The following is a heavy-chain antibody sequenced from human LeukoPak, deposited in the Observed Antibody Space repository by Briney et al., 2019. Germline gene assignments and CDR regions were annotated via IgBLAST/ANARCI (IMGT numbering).Heavy chain of an antibody. CDR1: GYTFTSYG. D-gene: IGHD5-12*01. CDR2: ISAYNGNT. J-gene: IGHJ4*02. CDR3: TRDLGQWLLQGIFFDY. V-gene: IGHV1-18*01. Sequence: EASVKVSCKASGYTFTSYGISWVRQAPGQGLEWMGWISAYNGNTNYAQKFQGRVTMTTDTSTSTAYMELRSLRSDDTAVYYCTRDLGQWLLQGIFFDYWGQGTLVTVSS.